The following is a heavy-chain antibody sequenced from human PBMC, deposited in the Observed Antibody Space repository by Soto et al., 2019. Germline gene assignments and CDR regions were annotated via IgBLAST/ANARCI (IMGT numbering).Heavy chain of an antibody. J-gene: IGHJ5*02. D-gene: IGHD3-22*01. V-gene: IGHV4-59*01. CDR2: IYYSGST. Sequence: QVQLQESGPGLVKPSETLSLTCTVSGGSISSYYWSWIRQPPGKGLEWIGYIYYSGSTNYNPSLKSRVTISVDTSKNQFSLKLSSVTAADTAVYYCASGLGAWGQGTLVTVSS. CDR1: GGSISSYY. CDR3: ASGLGA.